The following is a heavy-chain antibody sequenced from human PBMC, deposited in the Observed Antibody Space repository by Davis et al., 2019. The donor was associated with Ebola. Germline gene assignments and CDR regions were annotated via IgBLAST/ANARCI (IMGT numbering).Heavy chain of an antibody. CDR1: GYSFNSYD. J-gene: IGHJ3*02. D-gene: IGHD1-26*01. Sequence: ASVKVSCKASGYSFNSYDINWVRQATGQGPEWMGWMTPSSGNTGYAQKFQGRVTVTRDTSTSTVYMELSSLRSEDTAVYFCARTSIVGTTTTASDIWGQGTMVTVSS. CDR3: ARTSIVGTTTTASDI. CDR2: MTPSSGNT. V-gene: IGHV1-8*01.